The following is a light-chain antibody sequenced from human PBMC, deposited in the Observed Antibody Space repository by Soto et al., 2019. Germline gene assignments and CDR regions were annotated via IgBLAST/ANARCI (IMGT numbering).Light chain of an antibody. CDR1: QTISNS. V-gene: IGKV1-39*01. CDR2: SSS. Sequence: DIQMTQSPSSLSASVGDTVTLTCRASQTISNSLQWYQQRPGKAPNLLIYSSSSLQSGAPPRFSGSGSGTEFTLTINSLQPEDFATYYCQQTDSIPITFGQGTRLEIK. J-gene: IGKJ5*01. CDR3: QQTDSIPIT.